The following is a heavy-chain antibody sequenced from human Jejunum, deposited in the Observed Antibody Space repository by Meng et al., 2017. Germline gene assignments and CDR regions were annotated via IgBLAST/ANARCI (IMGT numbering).Heavy chain of an antibody. D-gene: IGHD3-22*01. Sequence: GSLRLSCTVSGGSTSSSYWNWIRQPPGKALEWVGYIHSGGTTNHNPSLQSRVTISIDTSKNQFSLELSSVTAADTAVYSCARSPSGHHLWFDFWGQGMLVNGAS. CDR1: GGSTSSSY. V-gene: IGHV4-59*01. CDR2: IHSGGTT. J-gene: IGHJ4*02. CDR3: ARSPSGHHLWFDF.